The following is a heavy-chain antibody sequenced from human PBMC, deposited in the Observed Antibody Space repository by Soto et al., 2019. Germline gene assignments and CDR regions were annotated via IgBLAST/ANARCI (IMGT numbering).Heavy chain of an antibody. J-gene: IGHJ4*02. CDR2: ISFDGSEK. CDR1: GFTFGSYG. Sequence: GGSLRLSCAASGFTFGSYGLHWVRQAPGKGLQWVALISFDGSEKYYADSVKGRFTISRDNSKNILYLQMDSLRGDDTAVYYCARVSGSYHMDYWGPGTMVTVYS. CDR3: ARVSGSYHMDY. V-gene: IGHV3-30*01. D-gene: IGHD1-26*01.